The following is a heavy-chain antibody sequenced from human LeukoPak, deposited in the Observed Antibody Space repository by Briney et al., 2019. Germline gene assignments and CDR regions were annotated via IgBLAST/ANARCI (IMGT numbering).Heavy chain of an antibody. CDR1: GFTFSIYW. J-gene: IGHJ4*02. D-gene: IGHD7-27*01. Sequence: PGGSLRLSCAASGFTFSIYWMSWVRQSPGKGLEWVANINQDGSEKYYVDSVKGRFTISRDNAKNSLYLQMNSLRAEDTAVYYCARSSGPGSVDYWGQRTLVTVSS. CDR2: INQDGSEK. CDR3: ARSSGPGSVDY. V-gene: IGHV3-7*04.